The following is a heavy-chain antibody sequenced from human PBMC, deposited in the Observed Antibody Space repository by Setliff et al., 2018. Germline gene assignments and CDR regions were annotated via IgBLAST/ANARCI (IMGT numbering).Heavy chain of an antibody. CDR1: GFTFSSYA. D-gene: IGHD2-21*02. CDR2: ISYDGSNK. J-gene: IGHJ4*02. Sequence: PGGSLSLSCAASGFTFSSYAMHWVRQAPGKGLEWVAVISYDGSNKYYADSVKGRFTISRDNSKNTLYLQMNSLRAEDTAVYYCARGAGVVTAIPDYWGQGTLVTVSS. CDR3: ARGAGVVTAIPDY. V-gene: IGHV3-30*01.